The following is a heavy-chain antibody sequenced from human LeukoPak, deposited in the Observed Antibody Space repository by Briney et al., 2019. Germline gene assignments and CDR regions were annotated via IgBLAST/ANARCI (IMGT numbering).Heavy chain of an antibody. CDR2: IKEDGTEK. Sequence: GGSLRLSCAGSGFTFSDFWMTWVRQTPGKGLEWVANIKEDGTEKNLVDSVKGRFTISRDNSKNTLYLQMNSLRAEDTAVYYCARAPDVDTATVGLDYWGQGTLVTVSS. J-gene: IGHJ4*02. CDR3: ARAPDVDTATVGLDY. V-gene: IGHV3-7*01. D-gene: IGHD5-18*01. CDR1: GFTFSDFW.